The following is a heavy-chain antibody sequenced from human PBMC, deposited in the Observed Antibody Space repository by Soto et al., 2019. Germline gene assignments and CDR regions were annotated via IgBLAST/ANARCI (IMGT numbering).Heavy chain of an antibody. V-gene: IGHV3-21*01. D-gene: IGHD3-10*01. J-gene: IGHJ3*02. CDR1: GFTFSSYS. CDR2: ISSSSSYI. CDR3: ARDFTLWFGELGAFDI. Sequence: EVQLVESGGGLVKPGGSLRLSCAASGFTFSSYSMNWVRQAPGKGLEWVSSISSSSSYIYYADSVKGRFTISRDNAKKSLYVQMNSLIAEDTAVYYGARDFTLWFGELGAFDIWGQGTMVTVSS.